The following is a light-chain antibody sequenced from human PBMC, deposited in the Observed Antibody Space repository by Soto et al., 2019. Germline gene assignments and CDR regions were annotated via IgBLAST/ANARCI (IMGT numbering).Light chain of an antibody. CDR3: AAWDDTLIGPV. Sequence: QLVLTQPPSASGTPGQRVTISCSGSISNIGRNTLHWYQQFPGTAPKLLIYSNDQRPSGVPDRFSGSKFATSASLAISGLQSEDEADYYCAAWDDTLIGPVFGGGTKVTVL. J-gene: IGLJ2*01. CDR2: SND. V-gene: IGLV1-44*01. CDR1: ISNIGRNT.